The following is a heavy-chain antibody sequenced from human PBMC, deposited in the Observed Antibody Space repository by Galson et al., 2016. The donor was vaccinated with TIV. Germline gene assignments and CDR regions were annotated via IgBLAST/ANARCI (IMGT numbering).Heavy chain of an antibody. J-gene: IGHJ4*02. V-gene: IGHV3-53*05. CDR2: IYPSGAS. CDR3: ATSTMPNLGDN. CDR1: GLLVSDNY. Sequence: SLRLSCAASGLLVSDNYMSWVRQPPGKGLEWVSIIYPSGASYYPASTEYVKVRFTISRDDSKHTVFLQINSLRVNDTAVYYCATSTMPNLGDNWGQGTLVTVST. D-gene: IGHD7-27*01.